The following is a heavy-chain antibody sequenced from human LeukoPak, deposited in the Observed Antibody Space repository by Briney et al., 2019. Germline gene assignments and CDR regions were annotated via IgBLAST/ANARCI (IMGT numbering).Heavy chain of an antibody. CDR2: INPNSGGT. CDR3: ARVETAGYSSGWYPD. V-gene: IGHV1-2*02. Sequence: ASVEVSCKASGYTFTGYYMHWVRQAPGQGLEWMGWINPNSGGTNYAQKFQGRVTMTRDTSISTAYMELSRLRSDDTAVYYCARVETAGYSSGWYPDWGQGTLVTVSS. D-gene: IGHD6-19*01. J-gene: IGHJ4*02. CDR1: GYTFTGYY.